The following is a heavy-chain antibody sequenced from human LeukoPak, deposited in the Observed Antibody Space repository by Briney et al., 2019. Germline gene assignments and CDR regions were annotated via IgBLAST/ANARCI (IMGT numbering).Heavy chain of an antibody. V-gene: IGHV1-2*02. Sequence: ASVKVSCKASGYTFTGYYIHWVRQAPGQGLEWMGWINPNSGGTRYAQKFQGRVTMTRDKSISTAYLQWSSLKASDTAMYYCAIFDFLFGEIDNWFDPWGQGTQVTVSS. CDR3: AIFDFLFGEIDNWFDP. D-gene: IGHD3-16*01. J-gene: IGHJ5*02. CDR1: GYTFTGYY. CDR2: INPNSGGT.